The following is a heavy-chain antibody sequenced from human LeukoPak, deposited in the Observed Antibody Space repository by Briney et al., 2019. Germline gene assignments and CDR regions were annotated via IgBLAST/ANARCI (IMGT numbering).Heavy chain of an antibody. V-gene: IGHV3-48*03. CDR1: GFTFSSYE. CDR2: ISSRGSTM. Sequence: PGGSLRLSCAASGFTFSSYEMNWVRQAPGKGLEWVSYISSRGSTMYYADSVKGRFTISRDNAKNSLYLQMNSLRAEDTAVYYCARSYYYDRAYFDYWGQGTLVTVSS. D-gene: IGHD3-22*01. CDR3: ARSYYYDRAYFDY. J-gene: IGHJ4*02.